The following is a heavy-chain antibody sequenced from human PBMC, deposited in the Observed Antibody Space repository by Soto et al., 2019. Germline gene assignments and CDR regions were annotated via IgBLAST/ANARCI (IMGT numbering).Heavy chain of an antibody. V-gene: IGHV1-69*06. D-gene: IGHD6-19*01. CDR3: ARAGPVAGNHAFDI. J-gene: IGHJ3*02. CDR1: GGSFSSYA. Sequence: ASVKVSCKASGGSFSSYAISWVRQAPVQGLEWMGGIIPIFGTATYAQKFQGRVTIIADKSTSTAYMELSSLRSEDTAVYYCARAGPVAGNHAFDIWGQGTLVTVSS. CDR2: IIPIFGTA.